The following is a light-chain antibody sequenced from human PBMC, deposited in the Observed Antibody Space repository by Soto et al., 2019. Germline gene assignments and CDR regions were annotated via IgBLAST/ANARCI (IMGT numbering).Light chain of an antibody. Sequence: QSVLTQPPSVSGAPGQRITISCTGTTSNIGAGYDVHWYQQLPGSAPKLLIYANSNRPSEVPDRFSGSKSGTSVSLAITGLQAEDQADYSCQSYDSRLSGSVVFGGGTKLTVL. CDR1: TSNIGAGYD. CDR2: ANS. V-gene: IGLV1-40*01. CDR3: QSYDSRLSGSVV. J-gene: IGLJ2*01.